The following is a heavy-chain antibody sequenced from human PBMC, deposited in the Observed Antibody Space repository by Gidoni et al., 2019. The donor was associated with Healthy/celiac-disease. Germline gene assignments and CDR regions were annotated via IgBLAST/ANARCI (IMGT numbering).Heavy chain of an antibody. CDR2: IYPGNSDT. D-gene: IGHD3-22*01. V-gene: IGHV5-51*01. CDR1: GYSFTSYW. CDR3: ARLHRGYYELGAFDI. J-gene: IGHJ3*02. Sequence: EVQLVQSGAEVKKPGESLKISCKGSGYSFTSYWIGWVRQMPGKGMEWLGIIYPGNSDTRYSPSFQGQVTISADKSTSTAYLQWSSLKASDTAMYYCARLHRGYYELGAFDIWGQGTMVTVSS.